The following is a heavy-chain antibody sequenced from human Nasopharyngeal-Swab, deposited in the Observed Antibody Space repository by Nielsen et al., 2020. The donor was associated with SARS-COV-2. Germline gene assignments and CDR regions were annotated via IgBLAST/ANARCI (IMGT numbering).Heavy chain of an antibody. V-gene: IGHV1-58*01. Sequence: SVKVSCKASGCTFTSSAVQWVRQARGQRLEGIGWIVVGSGDTNYAQKSQERVTITRDMSTSTAYMELTSLRSEDTAVYYCAAYDYGDEEGMDVWGQGTTVTVSS. CDR1: GCTFTSSA. CDR3: AAYDYGDEEGMDV. J-gene: IGHJ6*02. CDR2: IVVGSGDT. D-gene: IGHD4-17*01.